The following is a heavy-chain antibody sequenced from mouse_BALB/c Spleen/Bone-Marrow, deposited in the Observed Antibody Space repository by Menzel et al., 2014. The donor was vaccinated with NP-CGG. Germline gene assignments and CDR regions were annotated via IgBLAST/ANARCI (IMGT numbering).Heavy chain of an antibody. D-gene: IGHD1-1*01. CDR1: GYTFSSYW. V-gene: IGHV1-9*01. J-gene: IGHJ4*01. Sequence: VQLQQSGAELMKPGASVKISCKATGYTFSSYWIEWVKQRPGHGLEWIGEILPGSGSIKYSEKFKGKATFTADTSSNTAYMQLSSLTSEDSAVYYCAREGYYYGYAMDYWGQGTSVTVSS. CDR2: ILPGSGSI. CDR3: AREGYYYGYAMDY.